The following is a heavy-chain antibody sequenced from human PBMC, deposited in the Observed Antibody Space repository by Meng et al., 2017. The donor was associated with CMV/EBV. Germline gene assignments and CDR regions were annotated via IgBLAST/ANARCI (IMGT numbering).Heavy chain of an antibody. V-gene: IGHV3-15*01. CDR3: ARDPTMATLGEVEKVFDY. CDR1: GFTFSNAW. CDR2: IKSKTDGGTT. J-gene: IGHJ4*02. Sequence: GESLKISCAASGFTFSNAWMSWVRQAPGKGLEWVGRIKSKTDGGTTDYAAPVKGRFTTSRDDSKNTLYLQMNSLRAEDTAVYYCARDPTMATLGEVEKVFDYWGQGTLVTVSS. D-gene: IGHD3-10*01.